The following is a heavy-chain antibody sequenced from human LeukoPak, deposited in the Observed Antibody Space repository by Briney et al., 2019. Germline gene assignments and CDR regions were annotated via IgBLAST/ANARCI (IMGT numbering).Heavy chain of an antibody. J-gene: IGHJ5*02. CDR3: ARDPTQTPRDNWFDP. V-gene: IGHV1-8*01. CDR2: MNANSGNT. Sequence: ASVKVSCKASGYTFTSYDINWVRQATGQGLEWMGWMNANSGNTDYAQKFKGRVTMTRNTSISTAYMKLSSLRSEHTAVYYCARDPTQTPRDNWFDPWGQGPLVTVSS. CDR1: GYTFTSYD.